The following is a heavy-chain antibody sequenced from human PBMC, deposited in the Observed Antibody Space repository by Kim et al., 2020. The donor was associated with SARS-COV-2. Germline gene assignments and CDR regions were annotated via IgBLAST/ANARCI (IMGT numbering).Heavy chain of an antibody. Sequence: SVKVSCKASGGTFSSYAISWVRQAPGQGLEWMGRIIPILGIANYAQKFQGRVTITADKSTSTAYMELSSLRSEDTAVYYCARGGRVAAAAPDYWGQGTLVTVSS. CDR1: GGTFSSYA. D-gene: IGHD6-13*01. V-gene: IGHV1-69*04. J-gene: IGHJ4*02. CDR2: IIPILGIA. CDR3: ARGGRVAAAAPDY.